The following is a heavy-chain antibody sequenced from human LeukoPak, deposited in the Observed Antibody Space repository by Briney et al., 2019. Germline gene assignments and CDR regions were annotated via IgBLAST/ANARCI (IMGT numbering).Heavy chain of an antibody. D-gene: IGHD6-19*01. V-gene: IGHV1-69*13. Sequence: ASVKVSCKASGGTFSSYAISWVRQAPGQGLEWMGGIIPIFGTANYAQKFQGRVTITADESTSTAYMELSSLRSEDTAVYYCARGGSGPYYFDYWGQGTLVTVSS. CDR2: IIPIFGTA. J-gene: IGHJ4*02. CDR1: GGTFSSYA. CDR3: ARGGSGPYYFDY.